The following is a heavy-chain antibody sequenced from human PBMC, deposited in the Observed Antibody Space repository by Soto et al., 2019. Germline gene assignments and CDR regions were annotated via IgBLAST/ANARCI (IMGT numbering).Heavy chain of an antibody. D-gene: IGHD4-17*01. Sequence: GGSLRLSCAASGFTFDDYPMHWVRQPPGKGLEWVSSISWNSGNLGYADSVKGRFTISRDNAKNSLYLQMNSLRGEDTALYYSAKGASTTVFAFNDYWGQGTLVTVS. V-gene: IGHV3-9*01. J-gene: IGHJ4*02. CDR2: ISWNSGNL. CDR1: GFTFDDYP. CDR3: AKGASTTVFAFNDY.